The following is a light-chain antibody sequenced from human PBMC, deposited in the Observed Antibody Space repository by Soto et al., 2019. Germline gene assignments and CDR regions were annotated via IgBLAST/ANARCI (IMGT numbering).Light chain of an antibody. CDR3: KQYETFSGT. J-gene: IGKJ1*01. Sequence: DIQMTQSHPTLSASVVATVTVTRRASQSVSGWLAWYQQKPGEAPKLLIYDASALPRGVPSRFSGSGSGTKFTLTIASLQPDDFATYYCKQYETFSGTFGPGTKVDIK. CDR2: DAS. V-gene: IGKV1-5*01. CDR1: QSVSGW.